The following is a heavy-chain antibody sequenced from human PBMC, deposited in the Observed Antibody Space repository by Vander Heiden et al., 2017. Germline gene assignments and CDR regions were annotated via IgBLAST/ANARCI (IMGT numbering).Heavy chain of an antibody. CDR3: ARVGAVAGLVNFDY. D-gene: IGHD6-19*01. Sequence: QVQLQQWGAGLLKPSELLSLTCSVYGRSSSGYYWSWISQPPGKGLEWVGEINHSGSTNYNPSLKSRVTISVDTSKNQFSLKLSSVTAADTAVYYCARVGAVAGLVNFDYWGQGTLVTVSS. V-gene: IGHV4-34*01. CDR2: INHSGST. CDR1: GRSSSGYY. J-gene: IGHJ4*02.